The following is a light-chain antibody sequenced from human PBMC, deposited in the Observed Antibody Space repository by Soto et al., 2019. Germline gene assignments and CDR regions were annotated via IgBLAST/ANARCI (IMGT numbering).Light chain of an antibody. CDR3: RQYNNWPPIT. Sequence: EIVMTQSPATLSVSPGERATLSCRASQSVSSNLAWYQQKPGQAPRLLIYGASTRATGIPARFSGSGSGTEFILTISSLQSEDFAVYYCRQYNNWPPITFGQGTRLEIK. V-gene: IGKV3-15*01. J-gene: IGKJ5*01. CDR1: QSVSSN. CDR2: GAS.